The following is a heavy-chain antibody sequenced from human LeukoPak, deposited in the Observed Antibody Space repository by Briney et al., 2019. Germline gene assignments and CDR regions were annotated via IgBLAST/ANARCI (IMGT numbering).Heavy chain of an antibody. V-gene: IGHV3-74*01. CDR3: AKVFESDCSSTSCHVFDY. CDR1: GFTFSNYW. J-gene: IGHJ4*02. CDR2: INPDGSTI. Sequence: GGSLRLSCAASGFTFSNYWVHWVRQAPGKGLVWVSRINPDGSTINYADSVKGRFTISRDNAKNTLYLQMNSLRADDTAVYYCAKVFESDCSSTSCHVFDYGGQGTLVTVSS. D-gene: IGHD2-2*01.